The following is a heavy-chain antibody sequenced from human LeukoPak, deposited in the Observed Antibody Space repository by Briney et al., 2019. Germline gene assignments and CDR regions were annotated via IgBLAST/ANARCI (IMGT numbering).Heavy chain of an antibody. CDR1: EYSFATYW. D-gene: IGHD1-14*01. J-gene: IGHJ4*02. Sequence: GESLKISCKGSEYSFATYWIGWVRQMPGQGLEWMGIIFPGDSDTRYSPSFQGQVTISADKSISTAYLQWSSLKASDTAIYYCARYLTAYDYWGQGTLVTVSS. V-gene: IGHV5-51*01. CDR2: IFPGDSDT. CDR3: ARYLTAYDY.